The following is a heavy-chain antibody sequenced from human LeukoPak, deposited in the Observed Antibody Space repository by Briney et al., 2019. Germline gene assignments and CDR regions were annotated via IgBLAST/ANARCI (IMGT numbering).Heavy chain of an antibody. J-gene: IGHJ4*02. V-gene: IGHV4-39*01. D-gene: IGHD2-21*02. CDR3: AKTVTAIAPWYFDY. CDR1: GGSISSSSYY. CDR2: MYYSEST. Sequence: SETLSLTCTVSGGSISSSSYYWGWIRQPPGKGLEWIGSMYYSESTYYNPSLKSRVTMSVDTSKNQFSLKLSSVTAADTAVYYCAKTVTAIAPWYFDYWGQGTLVTVSS.